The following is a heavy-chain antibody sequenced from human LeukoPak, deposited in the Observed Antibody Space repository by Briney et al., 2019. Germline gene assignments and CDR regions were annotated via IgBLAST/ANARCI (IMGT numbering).Heavy chain of an antibody. CDR1: GFTFSSFG. CDR2: ISRGGGST. J-gene: IGHJ4*02. CDR3: GREIQAPGKTLEY. V-gene: IGHV3-23*01. Sequence: GGSLRLSCAASGFTFSSFGMSWVRQAPGKGLEWVSGISRGGGSTYYADSVKGRFTISRDNAKNTLYLQMNSLRGEDTAVYYCGREIQAPGKTLEYWGQGTLVTVSS.